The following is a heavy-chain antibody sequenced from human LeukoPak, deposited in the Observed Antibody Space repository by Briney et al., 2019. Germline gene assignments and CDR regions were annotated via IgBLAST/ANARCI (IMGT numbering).Heavy chain of an antibody. CDR1: GFTVSSNH. V-gene: IGHV3-53*01. Sequence: QPGGSLRLSCAASGFTVSSNHMSWVRQAPGKGLEWVSVIYSGGSTDYADSVKGRFTISRDNSKNTLYLQMNSLRAEDTAVYYCAKQKRTEIQLWLRPLDYWGQGTLVTVSS. D-gene: IGHD5-18*01. CDR2: IYSGGST. CDR3: AKQKRTEIQLWLRPLDY. J-gene: IGHJ4*02.